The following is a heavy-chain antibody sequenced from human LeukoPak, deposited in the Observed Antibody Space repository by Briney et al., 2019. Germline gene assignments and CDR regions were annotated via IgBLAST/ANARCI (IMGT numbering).Heavy chain of an antibody. D-gene: IGHD3-22*01. CDR3: ARDSYYDSSGYLDRPFDI. CDR2: VYSSGST. J-gene: IGHJ3*02. CDR1: GDSISRSSYF. V-gene: IGHV4-39*07. Sequence: SETLSLTCTVSGDSISRSSYFWTWIRQPPGKGLEWIGSVYSSGSTYYNPSLRSQITISVDTSKNQFSLKLTSVAAADTAVYYCARDSYYDSSGYLDRPFDIWGQGTMVTVSS.